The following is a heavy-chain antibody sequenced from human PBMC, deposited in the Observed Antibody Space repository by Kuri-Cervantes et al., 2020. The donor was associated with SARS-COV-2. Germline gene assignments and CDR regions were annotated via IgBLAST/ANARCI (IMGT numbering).Heavy chain of an antibody. V-gene: IGHV3-48*01. Sequence: GESLKISCAASGFTFSSYAMNWVRQAPGKGLEWVSYISSSSSAIYYPDSVKGRFTMSRDNAKNSLYLQMNSLRAEDTAVYYCAKRTSTGEYSIPSGPLDYWGQGTLVTVSS. CDR3: AKRTSTGEYSIPSGPLDY. CDR2: ISSSSSAI. J-gene: IGHJ4*02. D-gene: IGHD6-6*01. CDR1: GFTFSSYA.